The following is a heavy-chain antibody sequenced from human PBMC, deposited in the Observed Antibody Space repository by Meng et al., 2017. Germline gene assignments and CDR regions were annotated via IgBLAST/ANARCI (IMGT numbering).Heavy chain of an antibody. Sequence: QVQPVQSGHEAKKPGATVKVSCKASDYTFTGYGVSWVRQAPGQGLEWMAWLGAHDGDTSHAPKFQGRVTVSADRPTATAYMELRSLRSDDTAVYYCARGTPGRSYSDYWGQGTLVTVSS. D-gene: IGHD3-10*01. CDR1: DYTFTGYG. V-gene: IGHV1-18*01. J-gene: IGHJ4*02. CDR2: LGAHDGDT. CDR3: ARGTPGRSYSDY.